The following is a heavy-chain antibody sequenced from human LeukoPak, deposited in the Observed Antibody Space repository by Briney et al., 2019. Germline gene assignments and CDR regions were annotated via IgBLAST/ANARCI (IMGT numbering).Heavy chain of an antibody. CDR2: ISWNSGSI. Sequence: PGGSLRLSCAASGFTFDDYAMHWVRQAPGKGLEWVSGISWNSGSIGYADSVKGRFTISRDNAKNSLYLQMNSLRAEDTALYYCAKSPGIRDHSSGYPVAFDIWGQGTMVTVSS. V-gene: IGHV3-9*01. CDR3: AKSPGIRDHSSGYPVAFDI. CDR1: GFTFDDYA. J-gene: IGHJ3*02. D-gene: IGHD3-22*01.